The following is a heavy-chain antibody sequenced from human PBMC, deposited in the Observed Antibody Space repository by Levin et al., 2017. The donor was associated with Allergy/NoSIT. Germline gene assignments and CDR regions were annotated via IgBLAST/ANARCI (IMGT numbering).Heavy chain of an antibody. CDR1: GFTFDDYA. V-gene: IGHV3-9*01. CDR2: ISWNSGSI. Sequence: AGGSLRLSCAASGFTFDDYAMHWVRQAPGKGLEWVSGISWNSGSIGYADSVKGRFTISRDNAKNSLYLQMNSLRAEDTALYYCAKDVGFTAAGNFYYYGMDVWGQGTTVTVSS. D-gene: IGHD6-13*01. J-gene: IGHJ6*02. CDR3: AKDVGFTAAGNFYYYGMDV.